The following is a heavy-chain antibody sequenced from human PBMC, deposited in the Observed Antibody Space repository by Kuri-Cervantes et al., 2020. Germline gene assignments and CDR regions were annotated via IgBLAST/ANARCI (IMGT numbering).Heavy chain of an antibody. CDR1: GGSISSYY. CDR2: IYASGAT. CDR3: ASTGSGPDI. D-gene: IGHD3-10*01. Sequence: SETLSLTCTVSGGSISSYYWSWIRQPAGKGLEWIGRIYASGATNYNPSLKSRVTISLDKSKNQFSLKLNSVTAADTAVYYCASTGSGPDIWGQGTMVTVSS. V-gene: IGHV4-4*07. J-gene: IGHJ3*02.